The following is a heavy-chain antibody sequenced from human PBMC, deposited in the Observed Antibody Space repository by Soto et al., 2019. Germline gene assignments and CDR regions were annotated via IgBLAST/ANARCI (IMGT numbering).Heavy chain of an antibody. CDR1: GFTFSDYY. V-gene: IGHV3-11*01. CDR2: ISSSGSTI. D-gene: IGHD4-17*01. Sequence: QVQLVESGGGLVKPGGSLRLSCAASGFTFSDYYMSWIRQAPGKGLAWVSYISSSGSTIYYADSVKGRFTISRDNAKNSLYLQMNSLTAEDTAVDYCARYRDPLPTVYWIDPWGQGTLVTVSS. J-gene: IGHJ5*02. CDR3: ARYRDPLPTVYWIDP.